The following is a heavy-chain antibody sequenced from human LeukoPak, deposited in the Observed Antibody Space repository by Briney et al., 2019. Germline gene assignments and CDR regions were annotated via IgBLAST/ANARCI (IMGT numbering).Heavy chain of an antibody. Sequence: GRSLRLSCAASGFTFSSYGMHWVRQAPGKGLEWVAVIWYDGSNKYYADSVKGRFTISRDNSKNTLYLQMNSLRAEDTAVYYCARAHKVGAPDYWGQGTLVTVSS. V-gene: IGHV3-33*01. CDR3: ARAHKVGAPDY. J-gene: IGHJ4*02. CDR1: GFTFSSYG. CDR2: IWYDGSNK. D-gene: IGHD1-26*01.